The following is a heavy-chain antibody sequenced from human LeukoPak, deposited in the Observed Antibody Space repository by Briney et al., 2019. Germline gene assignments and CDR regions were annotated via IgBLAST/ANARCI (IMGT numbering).Heavy chain of an antibody. CDR3: ARDFRCSSTSCYRNYYYYYMDV. Sequence: KPGGSLRLSCAASGFTFSSYSMNWVRQAPGKGLEWVSSISSSSSYIYYADSVKGRFTISRDNAKNSLYLQMNSLRAEDTAVYYCARDFRCSSTSCYRNYYYYYMDVWGIGTAVTVSS. D-gene: IGHD2-2*02. CDR2: ISSSSSYI. CDR1: GFTFSSYS. J-gene: IGHJ6*03. V-gene: IGHV3-21*01.